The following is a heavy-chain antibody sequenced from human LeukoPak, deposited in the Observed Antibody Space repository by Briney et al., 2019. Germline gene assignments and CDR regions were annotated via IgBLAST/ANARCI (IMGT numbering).Heavy chain of an antibody. CDR1: GGSFSGYY. CDR3: ARLVTV. J-gene: IGHJ4*02. CDR2: INHSGST. V-gene: IGHV4-34*01. Sequence: ASETLSLTCAVYGGSFSGYYWSWIRQPPGKGLEWIGEINHSGSTNYNPSLKSRVTISVDTSKNQFSLKLSSVTAADTAVYYCARLVTVWGQGTLVTVSS.